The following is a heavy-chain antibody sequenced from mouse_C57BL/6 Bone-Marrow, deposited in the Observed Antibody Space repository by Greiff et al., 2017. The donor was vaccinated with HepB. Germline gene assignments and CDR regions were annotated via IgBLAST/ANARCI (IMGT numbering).Heavy chain of an antibody. D-gene: IGHD2-5*01. J-gene: IGHJ4*01. CDR3: TLYYSNYSYYYAMDY. V-gene: IGHV6-6*01. CDR1: GFTFSDAW. Sequence: EVKLVESGGGLVQPGGSMKLSCAASGFTFSDAWMDWVRQSPEKGLEWVAEIRNKANNHATYYAESVKGRFTISRDDSKSSVYLQMNSLRAEDTGIYYCTLYYSNYSYYYAMDYWGQGTSVTVSS. CDR2: IRNKANNHAT.